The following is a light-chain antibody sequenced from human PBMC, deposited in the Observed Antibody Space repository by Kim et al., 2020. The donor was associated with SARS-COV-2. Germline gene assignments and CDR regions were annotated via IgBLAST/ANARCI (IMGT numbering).Light chain of an antibody. J-gene: IGLJ3*02. V-gene: IGLV4-69*01. CDR3: QTWDTGIRV. Sequence: SVKLTCTLSSGHSSYAIAWHQQQPEKGPRYLMKLNSDGSHSRGDGIPDRFSGSSSGAERYLTISSLQSEDEADYYCQTWDTGIRVFGGGTQLTVL. CDR1: SGHSSYA. CDR2: LNSDGSH.